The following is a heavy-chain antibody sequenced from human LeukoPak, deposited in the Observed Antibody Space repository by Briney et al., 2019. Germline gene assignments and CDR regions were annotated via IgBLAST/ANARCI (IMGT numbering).Heavy chain of an antibody. D-gene: IGHD3/OR15-3a*01. CDR1: SGSISSYY. V-gene: IGHV4-59*01. Sequence: SSETLSLTCTVSSGSISSYYWSWIRQSPGKGLEWIGYTYSSGSTNSNPSLKSRLTMSVDTSKKQFSLKLSSVTAADTAVYYCAGGTLYGLVTPLQHWGQGTPVTVSP. CDR3: AGGTLYGLVTPLQH. J-gene: IGHJ1*01. CDR2: TYSSGST.